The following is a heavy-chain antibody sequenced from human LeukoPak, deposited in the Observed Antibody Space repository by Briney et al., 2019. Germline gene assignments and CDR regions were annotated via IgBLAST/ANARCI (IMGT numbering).Heavy chain of an antibody. CDR1: GFTFSSYG. Sequence: KPGGSLRLSCAASGFTFSSYGMHWVRQAPGKGLEWVAFIRYDGSNKYYADSVRGRFTISRDNSKNTLYLQMNSLRAEDTAVYYCAKVPTTGYNPDYWGQGTLVTVSS. CDR2: IRYDGSNK. J-gene: IGHJ4*02. D-gene: IGHD1-1*01. V-gene: IGHV3-30*02. CDR3: AKVPTTGYNPDY.